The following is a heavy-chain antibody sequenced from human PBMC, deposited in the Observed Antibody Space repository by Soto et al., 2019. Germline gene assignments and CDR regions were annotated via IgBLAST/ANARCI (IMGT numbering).Heavy chain of an antibody. Sequence: QVQLQESGPGLVKPSETLSLTCTVSGGSISSYYWSWIRQSPGKGLEWIGYIYYTGSTNHNPSLTTRVTLSVDTSKIQFSLKLSSVTAADTAVYYCPRAGGGWYYFDSWGQGTLVTVSS. CDR3: PRAGGGWYYFDS. CDR2: IYYTGST. CDR1: GGSISSYY. J-gene: IGHJ4*02. V-gene: IGHV4-59*01. D-gene: IGHD6-19*01.